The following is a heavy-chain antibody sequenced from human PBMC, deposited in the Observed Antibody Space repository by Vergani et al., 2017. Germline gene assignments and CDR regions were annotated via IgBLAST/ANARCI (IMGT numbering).Heavy chain of an antibody. J-gene: IGHJ4*02. V-gene: IGHV3-23*01. CDR1: GFTFSSYA. D-gene: IGHD3-22*01. CDR2: ISGSGGST. Sequence: EVQLLESGGGLVQPGGSLRLSCAASGFTFSSYAMSWVRQAPGKGLEWVSAISGSGGSTYYADSVKGRFTISRDNSKNTLDLQMNSLRAEDTAVYYCAKLRDSSGYTLDYWGQGTLVTVSS. CDR3: AKLRDSSGYTLDY.